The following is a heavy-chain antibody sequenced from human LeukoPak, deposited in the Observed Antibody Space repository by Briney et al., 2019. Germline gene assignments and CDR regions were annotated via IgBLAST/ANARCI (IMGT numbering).Heavy chain of an antibody. J-gene: IGHJ4*02. Sequence: QSGGSLRLSCAASGFTFSSYGMSWVRQAPGKGLEWVSGIRGSGDITFYADSLKGRFTISRDNSKNTLYLQMNSLRAEDTAVYYCAKLTYGSGTYGAFDYWGQGTLVTVST. CDR1: GFTFSSYG. V-gene: IGHV3-23*01. D-gene: IGHD3-10*01. CDR2: IRGSGDIT. CDR3: AKLTYGSGTYGAFDY.